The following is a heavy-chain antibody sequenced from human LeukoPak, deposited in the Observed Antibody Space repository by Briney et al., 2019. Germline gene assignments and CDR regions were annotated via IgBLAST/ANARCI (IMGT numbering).Heavy chain of an antibody. CDR3: ARVICTGGSCFQNDY. CDR2: INSGATSE. CDR1: GFIFSNFE. J-gene: IGHJ4*02. Sequence: QPGGSLRLSCTASGFIFSNFEMNWVRQSPGKGLQWVAYINSGATSEHYADSVKGRFTISRDNAKNSLYLQMNSLGVQDTAIYYCARVICTGGSCFQNDYWGQGTLVTVSS. V-gene: IGHV3-48*03. D-gene: IGHD2-8*02.